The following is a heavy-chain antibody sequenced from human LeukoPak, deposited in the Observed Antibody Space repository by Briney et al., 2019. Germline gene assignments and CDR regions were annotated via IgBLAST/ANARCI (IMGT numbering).Heavy chain of an antibody. D-gene: IGHD3-3*01. Sequence: PGGSLRLSCAASGFTFSSYAMHWVRQAPGKGLEWVAVISYDGSNKYYADSVKGRFTISRDNSKNTLYLQMNSLRAEDTAVYYCAKNLYDFCSGYLDYWGQGTLVTVSS. CDR3: AKNLYDFCSGYLDY. V-gene: IGHV3-30*04. CDR1: GFTFSSYA. J-gene: IGHJ4*02. CDR2: ISYDGSNK.